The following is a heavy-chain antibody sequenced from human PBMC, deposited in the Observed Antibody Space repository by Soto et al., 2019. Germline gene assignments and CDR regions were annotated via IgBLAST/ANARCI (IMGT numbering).Heavy chain of an antibody. CDR2: IDSTSSNI. CDR1: EFTFSPYS. D-gene: IGHD6-19*01. V-gene: IGHV3-48*02. CDR3: VRDRMCKQLLGPHDEFEF. Sequence: GGSLRLSCAASEFTFSPYSMSWVRQAPGKGLEWVSYIDSTSSNIYYADSVKGRFTISRDNAKNSLWLQMNSLRDEDTAVYYCVRDRMCKQLLGPHDEFEFWCQGTMVNVSS. J-gene: IGHJ4*03.